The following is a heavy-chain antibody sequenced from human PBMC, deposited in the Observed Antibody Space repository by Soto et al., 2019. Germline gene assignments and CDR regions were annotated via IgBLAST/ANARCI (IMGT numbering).Heavy chain of an antibody. CDR3: AGDFNGVLTDMRDQGGMDV. J-gene: IGHJ6*04. D-gene: IGHD1-20*01. CDR2: VHNSANT. V-gene: IGHV4-59*01. Sequence: QVQLQESGPGLVKPSETLSLTCAVSGGSITHYYWAWIRQPPGQGLVWIGYVHNSANTKYNPSLRGRVTILMDTSKSQFALDLSSVTAADSAVYYCAGDFNGVLTDMRDQGGMDVWGRGTTVTGSS. CDR1: GGSITHYY.